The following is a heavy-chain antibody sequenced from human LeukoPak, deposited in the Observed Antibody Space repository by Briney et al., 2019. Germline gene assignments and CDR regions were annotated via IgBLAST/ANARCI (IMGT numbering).Heavy chain of an antibody. Sequence: SETLSLTCTVSGGSISSGGYYWSWIRQHPGKGLEWIGYIYYSGSTYYNPSLKSRVTISVDTSKNQFSLKLSSVTAADTAVYYCARAWDYGDPFDYWGQGTLVTVSS. D-gene: IGHD4-17*01. J-gene: IGHJ4*02. CDR2: IYYSGST. CDR1: GGSISSGGYY. V-gene: IGHV4-31*03. CDR3: ARAWDYGDPFDY.